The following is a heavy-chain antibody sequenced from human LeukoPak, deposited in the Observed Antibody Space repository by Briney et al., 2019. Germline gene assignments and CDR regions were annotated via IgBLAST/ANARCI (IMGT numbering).Heavy chain of an antibody. CDR3: ARGAARMVEVATIISFEY. D-gene: IGHD5-24*01. J-gene: IGHJ4*02. CDR1: GFTFSSYD. Sequence: QSGGSLRLSCAASGFTFSSYDMHWVRQATGKGLEWVSAIGTAGDTYYPGSVKGRFTISRENAKNSLYLQMNSLRAGDTAVYYCARGAARMVEVATIISFEYWGQGTLVTVSS. CDR2: IGTAGDT. V-gene: IGHV3-13*01.